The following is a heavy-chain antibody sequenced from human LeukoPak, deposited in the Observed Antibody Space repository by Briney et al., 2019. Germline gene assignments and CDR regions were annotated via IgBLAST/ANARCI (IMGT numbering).Heavy chain of an antibody. CDR3: ARGFLGSRDAFDI. J-gene: IGHJ3*02. CDR2: IYSGGPT. D-gene: IGHD1-1*01. CDR1: GFSVSSNY. V-gene: IGHV3-53*01. Sequence: GGSLRLSCAASGFSVSSNYMSWVRQAPGKGLEWVPIIYSGGPTYYAESVKGRFTIARDDSKNTVYLQMISLRDEDTAVYYCARGFLGSRDAFDIWGQGTMVTVAS.